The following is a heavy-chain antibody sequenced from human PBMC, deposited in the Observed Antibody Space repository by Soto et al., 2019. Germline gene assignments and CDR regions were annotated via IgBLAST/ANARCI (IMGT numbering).Heavy chain of an antibody. CDR1: GGSFSGYY. CDR3: ARGRKRYCGMAV. CDR2: INHSGST. Sequence: QVQLQQWGAGLLKPSETLSLTCAVYGGSFSGYYWSWIRQPPGKGLEWIGEINHSGSTNYNPSLKGRVTQSVDTAKNQCFLKLSSVTAADTAVYYCARGRKRYCGMAVWGQVTTVTVSS. V-gene: IGHV4-34*01. J-gene: IGHJ6*02.